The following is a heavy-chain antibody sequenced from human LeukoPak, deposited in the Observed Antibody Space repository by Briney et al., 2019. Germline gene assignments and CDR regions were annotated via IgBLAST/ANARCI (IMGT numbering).Heavy chain of an antibody. D-gene: IGHD4-11*01. V-gene: IGHV3-33*01. CDR1: GFTFSSYG. CDR2: IWYDGSNK. J-gene: IGHJ6*02. CDR3: ARDRSYYSNHYGMDV. Sequence: PGGSLRLSCAASGFTFSSYGMHWVRQAPGKGLEWVAVIWYDGSNKYYADSVKGRFTISRDNSKNTLYLQMNSLRAEDTAVYYCARDRSYYSNHYGMDVWGQGTTVTVSS.